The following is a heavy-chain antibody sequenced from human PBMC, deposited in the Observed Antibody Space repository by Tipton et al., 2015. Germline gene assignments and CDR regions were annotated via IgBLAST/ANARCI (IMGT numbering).Heavy chain of an antibody. V-gene: IGHV1-2*02. CDR2: INPNSGGT. CDR3: ARKQLPSYYYYGMDV. CDR1: GYTFTGYY. J-gene: IGHJ6*02. D-gene: IGHD4-23*01. Sequence: QLVQSGPEVKKPGASVKVSCKASGYTFTGYYMHWVRQAPGQGLEWMGWINPNSGGTNYAQKFRGRVTMTRDTSINTAYMELSRLRSDDTAVYYCARKQLPSYYYYGMDVWGQGTTVTVSS.